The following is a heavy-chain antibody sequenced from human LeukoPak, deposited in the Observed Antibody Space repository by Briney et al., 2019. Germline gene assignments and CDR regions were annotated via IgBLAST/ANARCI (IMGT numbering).Heavy chain of an antibody. D-gene: IGHD2-15*01. Sequence: PSEALSLTCTVSVSGDSMRSYYWSWIRQPPGKGLEWIGYIYYSGSTNYNPSLKSRVTISVDTSKNQFSLKLSSVTAADTAVYYCARDHCSGGSCLAFDPWGQGTLVTVSS. CDR2: IYYSGST. CDR1: GDSMRSYY. J-gene: IGHJ5*02. CDR3: ARDHCSGGSCLAFDP. V-gene: IGHV4-59*01.